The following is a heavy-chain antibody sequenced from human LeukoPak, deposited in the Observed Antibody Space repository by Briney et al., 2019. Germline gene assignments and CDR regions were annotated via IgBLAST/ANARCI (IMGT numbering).Heavy chain of an antibody. Sequence: PGGSLRLSCAASGFTFSDYYMSWIRQAPGKGLEWVSYISSSWSTIYYADSVEGRFTISRDNAKNSLSLQMNSLRAEDTAVYYCARCHVRGYSYGYGAFDIWGQGTMVTVAS. V-gene: IGHV3-11*04. D-gene: IGHD5-18*01. CDR2: ISSSWSTI. CDR1: GFTFSDYY. J-gene: IGHJ3*02. CDR3: ARCHVRGYSYGYGAFDI.